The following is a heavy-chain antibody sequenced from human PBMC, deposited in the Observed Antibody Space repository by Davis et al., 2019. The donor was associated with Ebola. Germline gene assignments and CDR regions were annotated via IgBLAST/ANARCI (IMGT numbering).Heavy chain of an antibody. CDR3: ATNTTSTAGFDS. Sequence: PSETLSLTCSVSGASLSSHYWTWIRQPPGKGLEWIGQIHYGGATNYNPFLKSRFTISVETSRNQFSLRLTSVTAADTAIYYCATNTTSTAGFDSWGQGTLVIVSS. D-gene: IGHD2/OR15-2a*01. CDR2: IHYGGAT. J-gene: IGHJ4*02. CDR1: GASLSSHY. V-gene: IGHV4-59*11.